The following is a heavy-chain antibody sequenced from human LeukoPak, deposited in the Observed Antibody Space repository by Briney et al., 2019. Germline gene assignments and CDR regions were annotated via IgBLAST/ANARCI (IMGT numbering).Heavy chain of an antibody. CDR2: INAGNGNT. CDR3: ARLPCTNSICSFGWHFDL. D-gene: IGHD2-8*01. CDR1: GYTFTSYA. Sequence: GASVKVSCKASGYTFTSYAMHWVRQAPGQRLEWMGWINAGNGNTKYSQKFQGRVTITRDTSASTAYIELSSLRSEDTAVYYCARLPCTNSICSFGWHFDLWGRGTLVTVSS. V-gene: IGHV1-3*01. J-gene: IGHJ2*01.